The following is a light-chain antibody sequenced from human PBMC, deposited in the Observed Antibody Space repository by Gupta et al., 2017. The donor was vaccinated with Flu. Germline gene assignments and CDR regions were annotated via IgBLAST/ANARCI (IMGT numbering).Light chain of an antibody. Sequence: VNWYKQKAVQAPKLVVHDDRGRHSGIPERISGSNSGTTATLTIGRVEAGDEADYYCQVWDTYTDHQVFGGGTKLTVL. V-gene: IGLV3-21*02. CDR3: QVWDTYTDHQV. J-gene: IGLJ2*01. CDR2: DDR.